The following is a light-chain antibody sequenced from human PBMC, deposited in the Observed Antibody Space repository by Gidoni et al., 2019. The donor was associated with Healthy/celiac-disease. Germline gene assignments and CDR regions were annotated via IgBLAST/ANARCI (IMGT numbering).Light chain of an antibody. J-gene: IGKJ1*01. CDR1: QSISNW. V-gene: IGKV1-5*03. Sequence: DIQMTQSPSTLSASVGDRVTITCRASQSISNWLAWYQQKPGKAPKLLIYKAVSLESGGPSRFSGSGSGTEFTLTISSLQPDDFATYYCQQYNSYSWTFGQGTKVEIK. CDR2: KAV. CDR3: QQYNSYSWT.